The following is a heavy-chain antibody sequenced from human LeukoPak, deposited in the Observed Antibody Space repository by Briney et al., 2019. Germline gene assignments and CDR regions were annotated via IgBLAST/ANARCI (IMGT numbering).Heavy chain of an antibody. Sequence: GGSLRLSCAASGFTFSSHAMSWVRQAPGKGLEWVSVIYSGGSTYYADSVKGRFTISRDNSKDTLYLQMNSLRAEDTAVYYCASPIVGATRAFDYWGQGTLVTVSS. CDR1: GFTFSSHA. V-gene: IGHV3-53*01. CDR3: ASPIVGATRAFDY. D-gene: IGHD1-26*01. J-gene: IGHJ4*02. CDR2: IYSGGST.